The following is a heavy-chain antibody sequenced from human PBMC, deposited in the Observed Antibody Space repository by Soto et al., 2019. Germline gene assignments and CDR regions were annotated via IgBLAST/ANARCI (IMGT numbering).Heavy chain of an antibody. J-gene: IGHJ4*02. Sequence: ASVKVSCKASGGTFSSYAISWVRQAPGQGLEWMGGIIPIFGTANYAQKFQGRVTITADGSTSTAYMELSSLRSEDTAVYYCASDGYNLIDYWGKGTLVTVSS. CDR1: GGTFSSYA. CDR2: IIPIFGTA. V-gene: IGHV1-69*13. D-gene: IGHD5-12*01. CDR3: ASDGYNLIDY.